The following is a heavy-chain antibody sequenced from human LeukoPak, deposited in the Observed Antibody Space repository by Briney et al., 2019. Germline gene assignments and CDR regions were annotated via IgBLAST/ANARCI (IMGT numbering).Heavy chain of an antibody. V-gene: IGHV1-69*13. CDR3: ARTSREMTTSTGYFDY. CDR2: IIPIFGTA. CDR1: GVTFSSYA. D-gene: IGHD5-24*01. Sequence: ASVKVSCKASGVTFSSYAISWVRQAPGQGLEWMGGIIPIFGTANYAQKFQGRVTITADESTSTAYMGLSSLRSEDTAVYYCARTSREMTTSTGYFDYWGQGTLVTVSS. J-gene: IGHJ4*02.